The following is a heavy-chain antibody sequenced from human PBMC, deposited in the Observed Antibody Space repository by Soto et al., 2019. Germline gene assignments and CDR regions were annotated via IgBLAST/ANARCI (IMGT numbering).Heavy chain of an antibody. J-gene: IGHJ6*02. V-gene: IGHV1-18*01. CDR1: GYTFTTYG. CDR2: ISGYNGHT. Sequence: QVQLVQSGAEVRKPGASVKVSCKASGYTFTTYGISWVLQAPGQGLEWMGWISGYNGHTKYAQKFRGRVTMTTNTSTSTVSMDLRSLRSDDTAVYYCAREGEMPYYYYGLDVWGQGTTVTVSS. D-gene: IGHD3-16*01. CDR3: AREGEMPYYYYGLDV.